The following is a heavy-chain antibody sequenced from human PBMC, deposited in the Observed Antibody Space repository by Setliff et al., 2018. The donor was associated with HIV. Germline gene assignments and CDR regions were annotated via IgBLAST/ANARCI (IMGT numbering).Heavy chain of an antibody. V-gene: IGHV4-39*01. CDR1: GGSISSSRYY. CDR3: ARGWFGGYYFDY. Sequence: PSETLSLTCTVSGGSISSSRYYWGWIRQPPGKGLEWIGSIYYSGSTDYNPSLKSRVTISVDTSKNQFSLKLSSVTAADTAVYYCARGWFGGYYFDYWGQGTLVTVSS. J-gene: IGHJ4*02. D-gene: IGHD3-10*01. CDR2: IYYSGST.